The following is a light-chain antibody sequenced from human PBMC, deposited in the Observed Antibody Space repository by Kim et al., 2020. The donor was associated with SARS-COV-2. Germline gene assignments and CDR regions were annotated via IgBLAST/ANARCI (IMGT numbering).Light chain of an antibody. CDR2: VSY. Sequence: LSPGERATLFCRASHSCSNIFFAWPQHRPGQSPRVLIYVSYLRSAGIPDRFSGIGSGTDFTLTISRLGPEDFAVYFCQQYGSSPYALGRGTKL. V-gene: IGKV3-20*01. J-gene: IGKJ2*01. CDR1: HSCSNIF. CDR3: QQYGSSPYA.